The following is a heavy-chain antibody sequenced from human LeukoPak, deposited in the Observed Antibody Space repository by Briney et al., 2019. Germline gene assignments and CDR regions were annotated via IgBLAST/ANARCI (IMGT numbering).Heavy chain of an antibody. CDR2: IIPMFGTA. J-gene: IGHJ6*02. CDR3: AGGYCSSTTCLGYYYGMDV. CDR1: GATFSSYA. Sequence: ASVKVSCKASGATFSSYAIRWVRHAPGQGLEWMGGIIPMFGTANYAQKLEARVTITADESTSTAYMELKKLRSEDTAVYYCAGGYCSSTTCLGYYYGMDVWGQGTTVTVS. V-gene: IGHV1-69*13. D-gene: IGHD2-2*01.